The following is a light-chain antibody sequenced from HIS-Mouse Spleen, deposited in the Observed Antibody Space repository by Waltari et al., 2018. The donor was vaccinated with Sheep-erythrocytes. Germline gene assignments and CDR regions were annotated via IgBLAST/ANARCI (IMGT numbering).Light chain of an antibody. V-gene: IGKV1D-8*02. CDR2: AAY. CDR1: QGISRY. J-gene: IGKJ5*01. CDR3: QQYHSVPIT. Sequence: AIWMTQSPSLLSASTGDRVTMSRRMSQGISRYLAWYQQKPGTAPDLRISAAYTWKSGVPSRCSVSASETDVTLTIRCLQSEDFAAYCCQQYHSVPITVGQGTRLEI.